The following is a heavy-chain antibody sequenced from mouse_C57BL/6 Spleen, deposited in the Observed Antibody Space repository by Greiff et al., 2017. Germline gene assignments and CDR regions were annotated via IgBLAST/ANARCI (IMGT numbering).Heavy chain of an antibody. CDR2: IDPNSGGT. CDR1: GYTFTSYW. J-gene: IGHJ3*01. Sequence: QVQLKQSGAELVKPGASVKLSCQASGYTFTSYWMHWVKPRPGRGLEWIGRIDPNSGGTKYNEKFKSKATLTVDKPSSTAYMQLSSLTSEDSAVYYCAAAYYSKGAWFAYWGQGTLVTVSA. CDR3: AAAYYSKGAWFAY. D-gene: IGHD2-5*01. V-gene: IGHV1-72*01.